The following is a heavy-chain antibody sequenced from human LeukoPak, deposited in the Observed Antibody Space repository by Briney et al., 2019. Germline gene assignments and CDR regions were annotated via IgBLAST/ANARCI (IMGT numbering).Heavy chain of an antibody. D-gene: IGHD3-10*01. Sequence: GASVKVSCKASGGTFSSYAISLVRQAPGQGLEWMGGIIPIFGTANYAQKFQGRVTITADESTSTAYMELSSLRSEDTAVYYCAGGYYYGSGSYLFDYWGQGTLVTVSS. CDR2: IIPIFGTA. V-gene: IGHV1-69*13. J-gene: IGHJ4*02. CDR1: GGTFSSYA. CDR3: AGGYYYGSGSYLFDY.